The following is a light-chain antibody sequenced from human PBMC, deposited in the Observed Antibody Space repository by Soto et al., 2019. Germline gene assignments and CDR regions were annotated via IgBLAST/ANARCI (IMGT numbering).Light chain of an antibody. V-gene: IGKV1-12*01. Sequence: DIQITQSPSYVSASVGDRVTITCRASQGIKNWLDWYQQKPGKAPNLLIYTGSSLQSGVPSRFRGSGYGTDLTITINSMQTEDFETYYCQQAASFTITFGQGTRLEIK. J-gene: IGKJ5*01. CDR2: TGS. CDR1: QGIKNW. CDR3: QQAASFTIT.